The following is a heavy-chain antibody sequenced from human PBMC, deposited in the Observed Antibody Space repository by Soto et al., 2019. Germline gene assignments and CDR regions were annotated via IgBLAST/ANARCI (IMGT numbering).Heavy chain of an antibody. V-gene: IGHV1-18*01. CDR1: GYTFTSYG. D-gene: IGHD5-12*01. CDR2: ISAYNGNT. CDR3: ARVRRRDGYDEYFDY. Sequence: QVQLVQSGAEVKKPGASVKVSCKASGYTFTSYGISWVRQAPGQGLEWMGWISAYNGNTNYAQKLQGRVTVTADTSTSTAYLELRSLTSDDTAVYYAARVRRRDGYDEYFDYWGQGTLVTVSS. J-gene: IGHJ4*02.